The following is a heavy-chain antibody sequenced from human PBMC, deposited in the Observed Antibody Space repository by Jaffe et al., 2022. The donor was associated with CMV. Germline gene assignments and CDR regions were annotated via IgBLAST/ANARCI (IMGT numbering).Heavy chain of an antibody. Sequence: QVQLVQSGAEVKKPGASVKVSCKASGYTFTSYYMHWVRQAPGQGLEWMGIINPSGGSTSYAQKFQGRVTMTRDTSTSTVYMELSSLRSEDTAVYYCARVGFLYFQPNHGMDVWGQGTTVTVSS. J-gene: IGHJ6*02. CDR3: ARVGFLYFQPNHGMDV. CDR1: GYTFTSYY. D-gene: IGHD3-3*01. V-gene: IGHV1-46*01. CDR2: INPSGGST.